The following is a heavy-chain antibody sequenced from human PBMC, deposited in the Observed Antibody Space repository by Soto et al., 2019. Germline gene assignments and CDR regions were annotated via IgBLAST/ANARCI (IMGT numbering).Heavy chain of an antibody. D-gene: IGHD2-8*01. CDR1: GGSISSGDYY. CDR3: ARVVYATSNWFDP. Sequence: SETLSLTCTVSGGSISSGDYYWSWIRQPPGKGLEWIGYIYYSGSTYYNPSLKSRVTISVDTSKNQFSLKLSSVTAADTAVYYCARVVYATSNWFDPWGQGTLVTVSS. J-gene: IGHJ5*02. V-gene: IGHV4-30-4*01. CDR2: IYYSGST.